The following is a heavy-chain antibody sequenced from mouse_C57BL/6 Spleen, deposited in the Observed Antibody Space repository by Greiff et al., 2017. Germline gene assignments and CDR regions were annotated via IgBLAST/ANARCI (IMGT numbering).Heavy chain of an antibody. D-gene: IGHD1-1*01. CDR1: GYTFTDYE. V-gene: IGHV1-15*01. CDR2: IDPETGGT. Sequence: QVQLQQSGAELVRPGASVTLSCKASGYTFTDYEMHWVKQTPVHGLEWIGAIDPETGGTAYNQKFKGKAILTADKSSSTAYMELRSLTSEDSAVYYCTRRYGSSYEAYWGQGTLVTVSA. CDR3: TRRYGSSYEAY. J-gene: IGHJ3*01.